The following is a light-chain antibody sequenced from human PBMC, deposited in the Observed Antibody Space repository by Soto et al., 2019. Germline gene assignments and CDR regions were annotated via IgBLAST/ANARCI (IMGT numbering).Light chain of an antibody. CDR2: DAS. J-gene: IGKJ3*01. CDR1: QSVSSS. V-gene: IGKV3-11*01. Sequence: EIVLTQSPATLSLSPGERATLSCRASQSVSSSLAWYQQKPGQAPRLLIYDASTRATGIPARFSGSGSGTDFTLTISSLEPEDFAVYYFQQRSNWPPITFGPGTKVDIK. CDR3: QQRSNWPPIT.